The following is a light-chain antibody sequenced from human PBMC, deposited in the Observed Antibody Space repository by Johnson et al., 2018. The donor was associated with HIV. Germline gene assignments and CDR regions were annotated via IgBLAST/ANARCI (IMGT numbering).Light chain of an antibody. J-gene: IGLJ1*01. Sequence: QSVLTQPPSVSAAPGQKVTISCSGSSSNIGNNYVSWYQQLPGTATKLLIYENNKRPSGIPDRFSGSKSGTSATLGITGLQTGDEAGYSCGTWDSSLSEGVFGTGTKVTGL. CDR3: GTWDSSLSEGV. V-gene: IGLV1-51*02. CDR2: ENN. CDR1: SSNIGNNY.